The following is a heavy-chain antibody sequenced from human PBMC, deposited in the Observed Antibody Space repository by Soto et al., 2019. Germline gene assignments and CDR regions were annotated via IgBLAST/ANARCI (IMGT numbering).Heavy chain of an antibody. V-gene: IGHV4-31*03. J-gene: IGHJ6*02. D-gene: IGHD3-3*01. CDR1: GGSISSGGYY. CDR3: ASNYDFWSGYYTGGYYYGMDV. Sequence: SETLSLTCTVSGGSISSGGYYWSWIRQHPGKGLEWIGYIYYSGSTYYNPSLKSRVTISVDTSKNQFSLKLSSVTAADTAVYYCASNYDFWSGYYTGGYYYGMDVWGQGTTVTVSS. CDR2: IYYSGST.